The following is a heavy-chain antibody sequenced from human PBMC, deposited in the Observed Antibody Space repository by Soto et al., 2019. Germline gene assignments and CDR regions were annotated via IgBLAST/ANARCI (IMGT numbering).Heavy chain of an antibody. Sequence: GGSLRLSCAASGFTFSSYAMHWVRQAPGKGLEWVAVISYDGSNKYYADSVKGRFTISRDNSKNTLYLQMNSLRAEDTAVYYCARALSSGWYLDYYYYYGMDVWGQGTTVTVYS. CDR1: GFTFSSYA. CDR2: ISYDGSNK. J-gene: IGHJ6*02. CDR3: ARALSSGWYLDYYYYYGMDV. D-gene: IGHD6-19*01. V-gene: IGHV3-30-3*01.